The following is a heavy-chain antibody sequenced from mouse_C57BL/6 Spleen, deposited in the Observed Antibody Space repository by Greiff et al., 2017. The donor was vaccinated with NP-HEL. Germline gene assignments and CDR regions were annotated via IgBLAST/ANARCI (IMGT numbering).Heavy chain of an antibody. V-gene: IGHV3-6*01. Sequence: EVQLQESGPGLVKPSQSLSLTCSVTGYSITSGSYWYWLRQFPGNKLEWMGYIGYDGSNNYNASLKNRISITRDTSKNQFYLKLNSETTEDTATDSGACDDYDDDGCAYWGQGTLVTVSA. CDR2: IGYDGSN. J-gene: IGHJ3*01. CDR3: ACDDYDDDGCAY. D-gene: IGHD2-4*01. CDR1: GYSITSGSY.